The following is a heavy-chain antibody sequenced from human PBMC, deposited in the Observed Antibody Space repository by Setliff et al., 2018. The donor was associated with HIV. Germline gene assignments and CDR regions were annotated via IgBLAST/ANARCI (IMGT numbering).Heavy chain of an antibody. V-gene: IGHV4-4*09. D-gene: IGHD6-13*01. Sequence: SETLSLTCTVSGGSISSHYWSWIRQSPKTGLEWIGYIYASGVTSYNPSLKSRVTISIDTSKNQFSPKLNSMTAADTAVYYCATRPAGSYWYGVFDFWGRGMLVTVSS. CDR3: ATRPAGSYWYGVFDF. CDR2: IYASGVT. J-gene: IGHJ4*02. CDR1: GGSISSHY.